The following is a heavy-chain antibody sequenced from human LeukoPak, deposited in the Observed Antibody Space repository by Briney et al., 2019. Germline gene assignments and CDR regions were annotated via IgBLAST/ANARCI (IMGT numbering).Heavy chain of an antibody. CDR3: ARHSSRDGYTGFDY. J-gene: IGHJ4*02. D-gene: IGHD5-24*01. CDR1: GYSITRGYY. Sequence: SETLSLTCTVSGYSITRGYYWGWIRQPPGKGPEWIASIFHTGSTYYNPSLKSRVTISVDTSKNQFSLKLSSVTAADTAVYYCARHSSRDGYTGFDYWGQGTLVTVSS. CDR2: IFHTGST. V-gene: IGHV4-38-2*02.